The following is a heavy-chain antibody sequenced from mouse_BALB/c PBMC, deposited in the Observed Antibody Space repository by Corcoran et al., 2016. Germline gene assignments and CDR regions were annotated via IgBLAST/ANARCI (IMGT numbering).Heavy chain of an antibody. V-gene: IGHV9-4*02. CDR2: INTHSGVP. CDR1: GYTFTTAG. CDR3: ARDYYGSYYFDY. Sequence: QIQLVQSGPELKKPGETVRISCKASGYTFTTAGMQWVQKMPGKGLKWIGWINTHSGVPKYAEDFKVRFAFSLETSASTAYLQISNLKNDDTATYFCARDYYGSYYFDYWVQGTSLTVSS. J-gene: IGHJ2*02. D-gene: IGHD1-1*01.